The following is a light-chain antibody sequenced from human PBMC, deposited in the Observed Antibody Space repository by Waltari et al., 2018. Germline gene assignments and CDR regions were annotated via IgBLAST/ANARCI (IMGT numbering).Light chain of an antibody. CDR2: EVS. J-gene: IGLJ3*02. Sequence: QSALTQPASVSGSPGQSITISCTGTRSDVGRYNLVSWYQQHPGKAPKLMIYEVSKRPSGVSNRFSGSKSGNTASLTISGLQAEDEADYYCCSYAGSNTLGVFGGGTKLTVL. CDR1: RSDVGRYNL. CDR3: CSYAGSNTLGV. V-gene: IGLV2-23*02.